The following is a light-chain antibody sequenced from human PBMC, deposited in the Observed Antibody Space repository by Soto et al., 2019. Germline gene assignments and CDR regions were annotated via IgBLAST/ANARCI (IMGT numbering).Light chain of an antibody. CDR3: QQSYSTPPDT. J-gene: IGKJ2*01. V-gene: IGKV1-39*01. Sequence: DIPMTQSPSSLSASVGDRVTLTCRASQSISTYLNWYQKKPGKAPKLLIHAASSLQSGVPSRFSGSGSGTDFTLTISSLQPEDFATYYCQQSYSTPPDTFGQGTMVEIK. CDR1: QSISTY. CDR2: AAS.